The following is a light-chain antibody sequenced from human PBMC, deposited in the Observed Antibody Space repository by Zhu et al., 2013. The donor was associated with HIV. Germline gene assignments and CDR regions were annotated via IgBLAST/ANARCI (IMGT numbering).Light chain of an antibody. CDR1: SSDVGGYKY. Sequence: QSALTQPRSVSGSPGQPVTISCTGTSSDVGGYKYVSWYQQHPGKAPKLMIYDVSKRPSGVPDRFSGSKSGNTASLTISGLQVEDEADYYCCSYADGYTVFGGGTKLTV. CDR3: CSYADGYTV. V-gene: IGLV2-11*01. CDR2: DVS. J-gene: IGLJ2*01.